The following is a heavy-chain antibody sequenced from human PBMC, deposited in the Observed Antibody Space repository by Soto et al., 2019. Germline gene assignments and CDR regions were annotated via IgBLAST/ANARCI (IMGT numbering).Heavy chain of an antibody. CDR1: GGSFSGYY. V-gene: IGHV4-34*01. D-gene: IGHD6-19*01. J-gene: IGHJ4*02. CDR3: ARALKAVAGKKTYYFAY. Sequence: SETLSLTCAVYGGSFSGYYWSWIRQPPGKGLEWIGEINHSGSTNYNPSLKSRVTISVDTSKNQFSLKLSSVTAADTAVYYCARALKAVAGKKTYYFAYWGQGTLVTVSS. CDR2: INHSGST.